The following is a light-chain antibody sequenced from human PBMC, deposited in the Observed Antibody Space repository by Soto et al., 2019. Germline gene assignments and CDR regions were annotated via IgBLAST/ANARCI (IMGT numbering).Light chain of an antibody. V-gene: IGLV2-14*01. CDR2: QVT. Sequence: QSALTQPASVSGSPGQSITISCTGTSSDIGGYYYVSWYQHHPGRAPKLLIYQVTSRPSGVSNRFSGSKSGNTASLTISGLQADDEADYFCTSYSSSDIFYVFXAGTKVTVL. J-gene: IGLJ1*01. CDR1: SSDIGGYYY. CDR3: TSYSSSDIFYV.